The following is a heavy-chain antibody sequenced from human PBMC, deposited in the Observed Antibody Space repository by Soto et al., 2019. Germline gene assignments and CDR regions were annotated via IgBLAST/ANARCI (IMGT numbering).Heavy chain of an antibody. D-gene: IGHD3-16*01. CDR1: GGSISSGGYS. CDR3: TRGGVYTLAY. Sequence: PSETLSLTCAFSGGSISSGGYSWSWIRQPPGKGLEWIGYIYHSGSTYYNPSLKSRVTISVDRSKNQFSLKLSSVTAADTAVYYGTRGGVYTLAYGGQGTTVTVSS. V-gene: IGHV4-30-2*01. CDR2: IYHSGST. J-gene: IGHJ6*02.